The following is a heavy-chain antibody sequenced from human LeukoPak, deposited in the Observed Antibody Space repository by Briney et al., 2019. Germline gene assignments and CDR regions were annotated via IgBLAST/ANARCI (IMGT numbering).Heavy chain of an antibody. CDR1: GFTFDDYA. J-gene: IGHJ3*02. Sequence: AGGSLRLSCAASGFTFDDYAMHWVRQAPGKGLEWVSGISWNSGSIGYADSVKGRFTISRDNAKNSLYLQMNSLRAEDMALYYCAKDMVVVAATYAFDIWGQGTMVTVFS. V-gene: IGHV3-9*03. CDR3: AKDMVVVAATYAFDI. CDR2: ISWNSGSI. D-gene: IGHD2-15*01.